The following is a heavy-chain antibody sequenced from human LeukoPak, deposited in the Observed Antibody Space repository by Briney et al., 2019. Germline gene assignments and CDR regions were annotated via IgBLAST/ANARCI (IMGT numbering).Heavy chain of an antibody. CDR1: GFTFSSYA. J-gene: IGHJ3*02. CDR2: ISGSGGST. Sequence: GGSLRLSCAASGFTFSSYAMSWVRQAPGKGLEWVSAISGSGGSTYYADSVKGRFTISRDNSKNTLYLQMNSLRAEDTAVYYCAKTRIVVVPAARDAFDIGGQGTMATVS. CDR3: AKTRIVVVPAARDAFDI. V-gene: IGHV3-23*01. D-gene: IGHD2-2*01.